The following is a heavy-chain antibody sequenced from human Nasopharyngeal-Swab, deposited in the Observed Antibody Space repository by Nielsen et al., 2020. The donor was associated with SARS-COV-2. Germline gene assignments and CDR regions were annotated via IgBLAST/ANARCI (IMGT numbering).Heavy chain of an antibody. CDR1: GFTFSNAR. CDR2: IKSKTDGGTT. CDR3: TTRIRDIVVVPAYRDY. J-gene: IGHJ4*02. Sequence: GGSLRLSCAASGFTFSNARMSWVRQAPGKGLEWVGRIKSKTDGGTTDYAAPVKGRFTISRDDSKNTLYLQMNSLKTEDTAVYYCTTRIRDIVVVPAYRDYWGQGTLVTVSS. V-gene: IGHV3-15*01. D-gene: IGHD2-2*01.